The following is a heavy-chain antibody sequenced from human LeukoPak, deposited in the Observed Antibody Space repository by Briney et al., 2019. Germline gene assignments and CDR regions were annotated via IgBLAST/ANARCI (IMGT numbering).Heavy chain of an antibody. V-gene: IGHV4-31*03. Sequence: SETLSLTCTVSGGSISSSSYYWGWIRQHPGKGLEWIGYIYYSGSTYYNPSLKSRVTISVDTSKNQFSLKLSSVTAADTAVYYCARVPSTVVTPVDYWGQGTLVTVSS. D-gene: IGHD4-23*01. CDR2: IYYSGST. CDR1: GGSISSSSYY. CDR3: ARVPSTVVTPVDY. J-gene: IGHJ4*02.